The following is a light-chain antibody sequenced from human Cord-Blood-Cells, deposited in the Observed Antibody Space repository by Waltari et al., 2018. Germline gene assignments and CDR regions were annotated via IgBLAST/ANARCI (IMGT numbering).Light chain of an antibody. CDR1: QSVSSY. V-gene: IGKV3-11*01. J-gene: IGKJ4*01. CDR2: DAS. CDR3: QQRSNWPPT. Sequence: EIVLTQSPATLSLSPGERATLSCRASQSVSSYLACDQQKPGQAPRLLIHDASNRATGIPARFSGSGSGTDFTLTISSLEPEDCAGYYCQQRSNWPPTFGGGTKVEIK.